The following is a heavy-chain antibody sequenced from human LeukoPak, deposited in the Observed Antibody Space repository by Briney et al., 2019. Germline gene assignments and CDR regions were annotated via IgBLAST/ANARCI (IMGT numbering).Heavy chain of an antibody. J-gene: IGHJ6*02. V-gene: IGHV1-18*01. D-gene: IGHD6-19*01. Sequence: ASVKVSCKASGYTFTSYGISWVRQAPGQGLEWLGWISAYNGNTNYAQKLQGRVSMTTDTSTSTAYMELRSLRSDDTAVYYCARDPRGAVAGTRNGMDVWGQGTTVTVSS. CDR1: GYTFTSYG. CDR3: ARDPRGAVAGTRNGMDV. CDR2: ISAYNGNT.